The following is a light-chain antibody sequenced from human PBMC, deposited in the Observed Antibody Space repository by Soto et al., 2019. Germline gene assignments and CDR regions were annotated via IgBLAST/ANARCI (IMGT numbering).Light chain of an antibody. Sequence: DTVLIQSPATLSLSPGDRATLSCRASHTVANFLAWYQKKAGQAPRLLIYDVSNRATGIPARFSGSGSGTDFTLTISSLEPDDFAVYYCQQRSNWPPTFGGGTKVDIK. CDR3: QQRSNWPPT. CDR2: DVS. V-gene: IGKV3-11*01. J-gene: IGKJ4*01. CDR1: HTVANF.